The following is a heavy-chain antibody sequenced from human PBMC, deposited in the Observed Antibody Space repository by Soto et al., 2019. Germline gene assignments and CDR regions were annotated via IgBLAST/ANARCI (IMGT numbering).Heavy chain of an antibody. D-gene: IGHD3-10*01. CDR1: GVSISTGGYT. Sequence: QLQLQESGSGLVKPSQTLSLTCAVSGVSISTGGYTWNWIRQPPGKVLEWIGYIFHSGRTYFNPSLKSRVTISVDRSRNQFSLKLSSVAAADTAVDYCARDREIRGYGMDVWGQGTTVTASS. CDR2: IFHSGRT. CDR3: ARDREIRGYGMDV. V-gene: IGHV4-30-2*01. J-gene: IGHJ6*02.